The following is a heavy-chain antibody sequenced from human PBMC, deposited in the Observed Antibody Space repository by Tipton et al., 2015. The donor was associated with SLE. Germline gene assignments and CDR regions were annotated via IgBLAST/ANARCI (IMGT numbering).Heavy chain of an antibody. V-gene: IGHV3-23*03. D-gene: IGHD3-10*01. CDR2: IYSGGET. J-gene: IGHJ4*02. Sequence: SLRLSCTASGITLKTFAMSWVRQAPGKGLEWVSVIYSGGETFYADSVKGRFTISRHNSRNTLYLQMNSLRVEDTAVYYCARDRGRIWGQGTLVTVSS. CDR3: ARDRGRI. CDR1: GITLKTFA.